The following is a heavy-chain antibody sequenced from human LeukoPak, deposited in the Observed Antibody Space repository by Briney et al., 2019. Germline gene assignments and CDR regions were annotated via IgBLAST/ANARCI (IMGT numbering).Heavy chain of an antibody. V-gene: IGHV3-53*01. CDR3: ARESLGNYFDY. D-gene: IGHD1-14*01. J-gene: IGHJ4*02. CDR1: GFTVSNND. CDR2: IYSGGTT. Sequence: GGSLRLSCAASGFTVSNNDMNWVRQAAGKGLEWVSVIYSGGTTYYADSVKGRFTISRDNSKNTLYLQMNSLRAEDTAMHYCARESLGNYFDYWGQGTLVTVSS.